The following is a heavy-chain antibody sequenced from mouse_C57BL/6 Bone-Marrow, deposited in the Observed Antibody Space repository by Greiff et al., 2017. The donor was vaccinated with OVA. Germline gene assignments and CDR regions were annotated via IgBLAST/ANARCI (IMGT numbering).Heavy chain of an antibody. Sequence: QVQLQQPGAELVKPGASVKVSCKASGYTFTSYWMHWVKQRPGQGLEWIGRINPSDSDTNYNQKFKGKATLTVDKSSSTAYMQLSSLTSEDSAVYYCATLVATVVAPFDDWGKGTTLTVSS. CDR1: GYTFTSYW. CDR2: INPSDSDT. J-gene: IGHJ2*01. D-gene: IGHD1-1*01. V-gene: IGHV1-74*01. CDR3: ATLVATVVAPFDD.